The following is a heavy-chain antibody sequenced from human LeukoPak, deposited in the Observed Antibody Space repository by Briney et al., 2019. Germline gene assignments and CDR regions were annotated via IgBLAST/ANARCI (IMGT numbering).Heavy chain of an antibody. J-gene: IGHJ4*02. V-gene: IGHV1-18*01. D-gene: IGHD5-12*01. Sequence: GASVKVSCKASGYTFTSYDINWVRQAPGQGLEWMGWISAYNGNTNYAQKLQGRVTMTTDTSTSTAYMELRSLRSDDTAVYYCARVVLYSGYFYFDYWGQGTLVTVSS. CDR2: ISAYNGNT. CDR1: GYTFTSYD. CDR3: ARVVLYSGYFYFDY.